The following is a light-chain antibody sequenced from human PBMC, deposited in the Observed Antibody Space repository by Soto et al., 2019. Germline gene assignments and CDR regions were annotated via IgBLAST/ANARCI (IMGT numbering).Light chain of an antibody. CDR1: QSISSW. CDR2: DAS. CDR3: QQSYSTPQT. J-gene: IGKJ1*01. V-gene: IGKV1-39*01. Sequence: DIQLTQAPSFLSASAGDRVTITCRASQSISSWLAWYQQKPGKAPKLLIYDASSLESGVPSRFSGSGSGTDFTLTISSLQPEDSATYYCQQSYSTPQTFGQGTKVDIK.